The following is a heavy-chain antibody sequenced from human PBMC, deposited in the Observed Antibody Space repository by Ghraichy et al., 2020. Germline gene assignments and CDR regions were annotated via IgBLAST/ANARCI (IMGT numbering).Heavy chain of an antibody. CDR3: ARDRGYGDYGGPTGYGMDV. J-gene: IGHJ6*02. Sequence: SETLSLTCTVSGGSISSYYWSWIRQPPGKGLEWIGYIYYSGSTNYNPSLKSRVTISVDTSKNQFSLKLSSVTAADTAVYYCARDRGYGDYGGPTGYGMDVWGQGTTVTVSS. V-gene: IGHV4-59*01. D-gene: IGHD4-17*01. CDR2: IYYSGST. CDR1: GGSISSYY.